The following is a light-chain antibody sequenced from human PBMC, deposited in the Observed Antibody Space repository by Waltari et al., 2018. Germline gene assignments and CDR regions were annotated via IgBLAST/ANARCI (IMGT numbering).Light chain of an antibody. V-gene: IGKV1-12*01. Sequence: DIQMTQSPSSVSASVGDRVTITCRAGQGISTWLGWYQQKPGKAPKPLIYAASSLQSGVPSRFSGSGSGTEFTLTISSLQPEDFATYYCQQANSFPLFGGGTKVEIK. CDR1: QGISTW. J-gene: IGKJ4*01. CDR2: AAS. CDR3: QQANSFPL.